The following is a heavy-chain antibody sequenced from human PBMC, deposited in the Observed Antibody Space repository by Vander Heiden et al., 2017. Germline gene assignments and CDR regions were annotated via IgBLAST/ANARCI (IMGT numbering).Heavy chain of an antibody. V-gene: IGHV3-33*01. CDR2: IWYDESKT. Sequence: QLVESGGGVVQPGTSLRLSCAASGFTLRSYGMHWVRRAPGKGLEWVAVIWYDESKTYYEDSVKGRFTISRDNFKDTLYLEMNSLRAEDSAVYWCARGGSHTHTDGFSFWGQGTMVSVS. CDR1: GFTLRSYG. J-gene: IGHJ3*01. CDR3: ARGGSHTHTDGFSF. D-gene: IGHD1-26*01.